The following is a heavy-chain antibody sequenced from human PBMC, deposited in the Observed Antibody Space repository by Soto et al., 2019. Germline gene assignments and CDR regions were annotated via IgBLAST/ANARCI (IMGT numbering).Heavy chain of an antibody. CDR3: ARSIGYYDFWSGYLSYEIGPDWFDP. Sequence: ASVKVSCKASGYTFTSYGISWVRQAPGQGLEWMGWMSANSGNTGYAQKFQGRVTMTRNTSISTAYMELSSLRSEDTAVYYCARSIGYYDFWSGYLSYEIGPDWFDPWGQGTLVTVSS. D-gene: IGHD3-3*01. CDR1: GYTFTSYG. J-gene: IGHJ5*02. V-gene: IGHV1-8*02. CDR2: MSANSGNT.